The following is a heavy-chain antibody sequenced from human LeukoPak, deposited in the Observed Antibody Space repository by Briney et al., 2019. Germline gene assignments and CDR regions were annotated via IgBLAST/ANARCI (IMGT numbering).Heavy chain of an antibody. CDR3: ARVGARWDSSSWYDY. D-gene: IGHD6-13*01. V-gene: IGHV1-69*13. CDR2: IIPIFGTA. CDR1: GGTFSSYA. Sequence: SVKVSCKASGGTFSSYAISWVRQAPGQGLEWMGGIIPIFGTANYAQKFQGRVTITADESTSTAYMELSSLRSEDTAVYYCARVGARWDSSSWYDYWGQGTLVTVSS. J-gene: IGHJ4*02.